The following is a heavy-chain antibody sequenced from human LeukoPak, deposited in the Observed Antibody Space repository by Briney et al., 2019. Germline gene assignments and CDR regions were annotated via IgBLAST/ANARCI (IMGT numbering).Heavy chain of an antibody. Sequence: GGSLRLSCAASEFSVGSNYMTWVRQAPGKGLEWVSLIYSGGSTYYADSVKGRFTISRDNSKNTLYLQMNSLRAEDTAVYYCAREHYYDSSGLFDYWGQGTLVTVSS. J-gene: IGHJ4*02. D-gene: IGHD3-22*01. CDR3: AREHYYDSSGLFDY. CDR2: IYSGGST. V-gene: IGHV3-66*01. CDR1: EFSVGSNY.